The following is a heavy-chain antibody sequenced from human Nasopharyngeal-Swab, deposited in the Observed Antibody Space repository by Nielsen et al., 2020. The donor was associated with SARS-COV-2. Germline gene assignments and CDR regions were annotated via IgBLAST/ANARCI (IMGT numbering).Heavy chain of an antibody. Sequence: SETLSLTCTVSGGSISSYYWTWIRQPPGKGLEWIGYIYYSGSTNYNPSLKSRVPISVDTSKNQFSLKLSSVTAADTAVYYCARVTYYDFWSGYEGYWGQGSLVIVSS. CDR1: GGSISSYY. D-gene: IGHD3-3*01. CDR2: IYYSGST. CDR3: ARVTYYDFWSGYEGY. V-gene: IGHV4-59*01. J-gene: IGHJ4*02.